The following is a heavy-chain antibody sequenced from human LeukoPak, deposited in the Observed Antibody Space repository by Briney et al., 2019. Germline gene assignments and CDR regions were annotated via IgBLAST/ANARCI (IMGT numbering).Heavy chain of an antibody. D-gene: IGHD3-10*01. Sequence: SETLSLACAVYGGSFSGYYWSWLRQPPGKGLEWIGEINHSGSTNYNPSLKSRVTISVDTSKNQFSLKLSSVTAADTAVYYCARGRHYYGSGSYLFYHYMDVWGKGTTVTVSS. CDR1: GGSFSGYY. J-gene: IGHJ6*03. CDR2: INHSGST. V-gene: IGHV4-34*01. CDR3: ARGRHYYGSGSYLFYHYMDV.